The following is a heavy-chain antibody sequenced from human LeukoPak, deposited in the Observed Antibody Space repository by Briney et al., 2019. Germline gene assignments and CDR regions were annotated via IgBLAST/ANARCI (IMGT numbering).Heavy chain of an antibody. D-gene: IGHD1-26*01. J-gene: IGHJ4*02. V-gene: IGHV1-18*01. CDR2: ISPYNGNT. Sequence: ASVKASCKASGYTFTTSGISWVRQAPGQGLEWMGWISPYNGNTNYAQKVQGRVTMTTDTSTSTAHMELRTLRSDDTAVYYCARGLGATTFADFDYWGQGTLVTVSS. CDR1: GYTFTTSG. CDR3: ARGLGATTFADFDY.